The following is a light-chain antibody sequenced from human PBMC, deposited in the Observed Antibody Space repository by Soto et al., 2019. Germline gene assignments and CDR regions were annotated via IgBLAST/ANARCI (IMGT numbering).Light chain of an antibody. V-gene: IGLV1-44*01. CDR3: ATWDDSLNAAV. CDR2: SND. Sequence: QSALTQPPSASGTPGQRVTISFSGSNSNIGGNTVNWYQQLPGAAPKLLIYSNDQRPSGVPDRFSGSKFGTTASLAISGLQPEDEADYHCATWDDSLNAAVFGAGTKVTVL. J-gene: IGLJ1*01. CDR1: NSNIGGNT.